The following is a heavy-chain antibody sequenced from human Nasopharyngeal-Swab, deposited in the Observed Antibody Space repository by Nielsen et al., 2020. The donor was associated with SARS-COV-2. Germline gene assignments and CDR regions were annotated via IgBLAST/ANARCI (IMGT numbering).Heavy chain of an antibody. CDR1: GYTFTSYG. J-gene: IGHJ6*02. Sequence: ASVKVSCKASGYTFTSYGISWVRQAPGQGLEWMGWISAYNGNTNYAQKLQGRVTMTTDTSTSTAYIELRSLRSDDTAVYYCARAGYCSSTSCSDYYYYGMDVWGQGTTVTVSS. D-gene: IGHD2-2*01. V-gene: IGHV1-18*01. CDR3: ARAGYCSSTSCSDYYYYGMDV. CDR2: ISAYNGNT.